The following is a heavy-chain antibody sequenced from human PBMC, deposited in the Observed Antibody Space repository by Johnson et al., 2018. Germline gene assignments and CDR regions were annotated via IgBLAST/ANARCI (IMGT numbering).Heavy chain of an antibody. CDR2: IHNIGST. CDR3: AREMGGIHDAFEI. J-gene: IGHJ3*02. D-gene: IGHD3-16*01. V-gene: IGHV4-59*01. Sequence: QVQLQESGPGLVKPSETLSLTCSVSGGSTSNFFWSWIRQPPGKGLEWSGYIHNIGSTNYNPSLKSRVSISIPTSKYHFSLSLSSVTAADTAVYDCAREMGGIHDAFEIWCQGTMVTVSS. CDR1: GGSTSNFF.